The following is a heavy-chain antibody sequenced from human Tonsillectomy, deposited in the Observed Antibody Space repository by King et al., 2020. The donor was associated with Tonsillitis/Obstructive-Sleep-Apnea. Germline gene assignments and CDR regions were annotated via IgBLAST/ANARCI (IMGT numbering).Heavy chain of an antibody. CDR3: ARHPNSPHNWFDP. D-gene: IGHD5-24*01. CDR1: GGSISSYY. CDR2: IYYSGST. Sequence: VQLQESGPGLVKPSETLSLTCTVSGGSISSYYWSWIRRPPGKGLEWIGYIYYSGSTNYNPTLKSRVTISVDTSKNQFSLKLSSVTAADTAVYYCARHPNSPHNWFDPWGQGTLVTVSS. V-gene: IGHV4-59*08. J-gene: IGHJ5*02.